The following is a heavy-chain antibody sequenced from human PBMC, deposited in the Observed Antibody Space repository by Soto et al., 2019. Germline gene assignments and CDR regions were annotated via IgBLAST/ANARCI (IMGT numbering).Heavy chain of an antibody. J-gene: IGHJ6*01. D-gene: IGHD1-1*01. CDR1: GFTFNNYW. V-gene: IGHV3-74*01. CDR2: INNEGSVT. CDR3: ARAGPSTSYQYNLHE. Sequence: HPGGSLRLSCAASGFTFNNYWMHWVRQAPGKGLVWVSRINNEGSVTNYADSVKGRFTISRDDAKNTLYLQMDSLRTEDTAVYYCARAGPSTSYQYNLHEWGQGTTVTI.